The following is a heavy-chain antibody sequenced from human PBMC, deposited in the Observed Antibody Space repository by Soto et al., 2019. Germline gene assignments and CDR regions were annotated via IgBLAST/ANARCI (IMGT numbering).Heavy chain of an antibody. V-gene: IGHV3-7*04. J-gene: IGHJ5*02. CDR3: ARDGSGSYPDWFDP. CDR1: GFTFSTYW. CDR2: IKQDGSDK. D-gene: IGHD3-10*01. Sequence: EVQLVESGGGLVQPGGSLRLSCTASGFTFSTYWMSWVRQAPGKGLEWVANIKQDGSDKYYVDSVKGRFTISRDNAKNSLSLQMSSLRAEDTAVYYCARDGSGSYPDWFDPWGPGTLVTISS.